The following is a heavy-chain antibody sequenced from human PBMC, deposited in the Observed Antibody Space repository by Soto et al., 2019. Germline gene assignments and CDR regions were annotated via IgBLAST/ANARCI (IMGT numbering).Heavy chain of an antibody. CDR2: IYYSGST. Sequence: QVQLQESGPGLVKPSQTLSLTCTVSGGAISSGGYYCSWIRQHPGKVLEWIGYIYYSGSTYYNPSLKSRVTISVDTSKNQFSLKLSSVTAADTAVYYCARDGYGDYTGWFDPWGQGTLVTVSS. V-gene: IGHV4-31*03. CDR3: ARDGYGDYTGWFDP. CDR1: GGAISSGGYY. D-gene: IGHD4-17*01. J-gene: IGHJ5*02.